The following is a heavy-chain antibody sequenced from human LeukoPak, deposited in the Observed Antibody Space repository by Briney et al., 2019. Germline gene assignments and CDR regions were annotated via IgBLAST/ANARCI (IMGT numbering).Heavy chain of an antibody. CDR3: ARDWALDS. CDR2: ISWNSGTI. CDR1: GFTFDDYA. V-gene: IGHV3-9*01. D-gene: IGHD1-1*01. Sequence: GGSLRLSCAASGFTFDDYAMHWVRQAPGKGLEWVSGISWNSGTIYYADSVRGRFTISRDNAKNSLYLQMNSVRVEDAAMYYCARDWALDSWGQGTLVTVSS. J-gene: IGHJ1*01.